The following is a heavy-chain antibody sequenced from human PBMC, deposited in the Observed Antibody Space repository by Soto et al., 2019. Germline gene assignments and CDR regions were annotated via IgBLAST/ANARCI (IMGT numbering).Heavy chain of an antibody. Sequence: SVKVSCKASGGTFSSYTIGWVRQAPGQGLEWMGRIIPILGIANYAQKFQGRVTITADKSTSTAYMELSSLRSEDTAVYYCARDCSGGSCYSALNYWGQGTLVTVSS. D-gene: IGHD2-15*01. CDR3: ARDCSGGSCYSALNY. J-gene: IGHJ4*02. V-gene: IGHV1-69*04. CDR1: GGTFSSYT. CDR2: IIPILGIA.